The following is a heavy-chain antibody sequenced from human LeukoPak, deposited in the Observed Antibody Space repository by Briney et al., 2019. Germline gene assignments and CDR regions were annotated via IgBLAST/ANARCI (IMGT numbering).Heavy chain of an antibody. Sequence: PGGSLRLSCAASGFTFSSYATSWVRQAPGKGLEWVSAISGSGGSTYYADSVKGRFTISRDNSKNTLYLQMNSLRAEDTAVYYCVTETGTAQRVDYWGQGTLVTVSS. V-gene: IGHV3-23*01. CDR1: GFTFSSYA. J-gene: IGHJ4*02. CDR3: VTETGTAQRVDY. CDR2: ISGSGGST. D-gene: IGHD1-7*01.